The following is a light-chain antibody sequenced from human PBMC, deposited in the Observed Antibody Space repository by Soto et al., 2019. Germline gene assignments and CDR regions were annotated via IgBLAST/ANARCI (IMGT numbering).Light chain of an antibody. CDR2: EVS. V-gene: IGLV2-8*01. CDR1: SSDVGDNY. CDR3: SAYAGSNNFV. Sequence: QSVLTQPPSASGSPGQSGTISCTGTSSDVGDNYVSWYQQHLGKAPKLIIYEVSQRPSGVPDRFSGSKSGNTASLTVSGLQTEDEADYYCSAYAGSNNFVFGSGTKVTV. J-gene: IGLJ1*01.